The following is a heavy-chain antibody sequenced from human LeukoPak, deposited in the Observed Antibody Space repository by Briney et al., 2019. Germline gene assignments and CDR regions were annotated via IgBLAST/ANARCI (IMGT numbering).Heavy chain of an antibody. CDR1: GFTFDDYA. Sequence: QPGGSLRLSCAASGFTFDDYAMHWVRQAPGKGLEWVSGISWNSGSIGYADSVKGRFTISKDNAKNSLYLQMNSLRAEDTALYYCAKDVYGSSGAFDIWGQATMVTVSS. CDR2: ISWNSGSI. J-gene: IGHJ3*02. V-gene: IGHV3-9*01. D-gene: IGHD3-10*01. CDR3: AKDVYGSSGAFDI.